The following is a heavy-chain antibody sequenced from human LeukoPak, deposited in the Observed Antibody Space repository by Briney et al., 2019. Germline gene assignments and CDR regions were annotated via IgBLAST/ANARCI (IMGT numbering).Heavy chain of an antibody. D-gene: IGHD2-2*01. Sequence: ASVKVSCKASGYTLTGYYMHWVRQAPGQGLEWMGCINPNSGGTNYAQKFQGRVTMTRDTSISTAYMELSRLRSDDTAVYYCAGYCSSTSCYGFYYYMDVWGKGTTVTVSS. J-gene: IGHJ6*03. CDR3: AGYCSSTSCYGFYYYMDV. CDR1: GYTLTGYY. CDR2: INPNSGGT. V-gene: IGHV1-2*02.